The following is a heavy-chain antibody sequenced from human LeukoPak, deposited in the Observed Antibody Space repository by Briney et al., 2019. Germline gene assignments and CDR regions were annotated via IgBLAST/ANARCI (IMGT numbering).Heavy chain of an antibody. Sequence: GGSLRLSCTVSGFKMNDYSMTRIRQAPGKGLEWVSSISGYDDSLYYEDSVRGRFTISRDDATNSLFLHMNSLRAEDTAMYYCARVPKQRLLLQWFSDLWGQGTLVTVSS. CDR3: ARVPKQRLLLQWFSDL. CDR1: GFKMNDYS. V-gene: IGHV3-21*01. J-gene: IGHJ4*02. CDR2: ISGYDDSL. D-gene: IGHD6-25*01.